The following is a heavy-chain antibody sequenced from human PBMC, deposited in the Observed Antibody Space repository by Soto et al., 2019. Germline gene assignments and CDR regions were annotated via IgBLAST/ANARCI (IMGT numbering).Heavy chain of an antibody. CDR2: IYYSGST. J-gene: IGHJ4*02. D-gene: IGHD5-18*01. CDR1: GASIGSGGW. CDR3: ARFVDTGYYFDY. V-gene: IGHV4-31*11. Sequence: LSLTCAVSGASIGSGGWWSWVRQPPGKGLEWIGYIYYSGSTYYNPSLKSRVTISVDTSKNQFSLKLSSVTAADTAVYYCARFVDTGYYFDYWGQGTLVTVSS.